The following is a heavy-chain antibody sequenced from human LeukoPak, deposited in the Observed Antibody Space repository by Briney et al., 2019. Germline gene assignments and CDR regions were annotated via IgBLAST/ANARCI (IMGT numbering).Heavy chain of an antibody. CDR1: GGSISSGSYY. Sequence: SETLSLTCSVSGGSISSGSYYWSWIRQPAGEGLEWIGRIYTSRSTNYNPSLKSRVAMSVDTSENQFSLELSSVTAADTAVYYCAREAPRSYYYYFYMDVWGKGTTVTVSS. CDR3: AREAPRSYYYYFYMDV. D-gene: IGHD4/OR15-4a*01. J-gene: IGHJ6*03. V-gene: IGHV4-61*02. CDR2: IYTSRST.